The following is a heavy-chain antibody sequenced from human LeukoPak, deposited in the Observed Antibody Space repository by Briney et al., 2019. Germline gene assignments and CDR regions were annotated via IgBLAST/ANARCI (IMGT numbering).Heavy chain of an antibody. CDR2: ISSNGGST. D-gene: IGHD2-15*01. CDR3: ARVVDSYYYYYMDV. J-gene: IGHJ6*03. CDR1: GFSFGNHA. V-gene: IGHV3-64*01. Sequence: PGGSLRLSCAASGFSFGNHAMIWVRQAAGKGLEYVSAISSNGGSTYYANSVKGRFTISRDNSKNTLYLQMGSLRAEDMAVYYCARVVDSYYYYYMDVWGKGTTVTISS.